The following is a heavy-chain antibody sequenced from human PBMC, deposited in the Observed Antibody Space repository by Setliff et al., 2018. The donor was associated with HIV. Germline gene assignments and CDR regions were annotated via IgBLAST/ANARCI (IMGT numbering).Heavy chain of an antibody. V-gene: IGHV1-24*01. CDR2: FDPEDGET. Sequence: ASVKVSCKISGYTLTELSIHWVRQAPGKGLEWMANFDPEDGETFYAQKFQGRLTMTSDTSINTAYMEVSWLTSDDTAIYYCARDLAYCSGGSCYRPFIYYFYYMDVWGKGATVTVSS. CDR3: ARDLAYCSGGSCYRPFIYYFYYMDV. J-gene: IGHJ6*03. CDR1: GYTLTELS. D-gene: IGHD2-15*01.